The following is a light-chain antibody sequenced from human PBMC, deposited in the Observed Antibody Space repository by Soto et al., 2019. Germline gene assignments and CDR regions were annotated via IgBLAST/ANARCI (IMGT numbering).Light chain of an antibody. CDR1: QSISSW. Sequence: DIQMTQSPSTLSASVGDRVTITCRASQSISSWLAWYQQKPGKAPKLLIYDASTLETGVPSRFSGTGSWTDFSVTISSLQPEDIATYYCQQCDSLPITFGRGTRLEIK. CDR2: DAS. CDR3: QQCDSLPIT. J-gene: IGKJ5*01. V-gene: IGKV1-5*01.